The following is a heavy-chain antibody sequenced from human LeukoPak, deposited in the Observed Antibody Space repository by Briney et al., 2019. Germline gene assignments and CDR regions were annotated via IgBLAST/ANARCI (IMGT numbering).Heavy chain of an antibody. CDR2: IRTKVDSYAT. J-gene: IGHJ5*01. V-gene: IGHV3-73*01. D-gene: IGHD3-22*01. CDR3: ARPSSGFHF. Sequence: GGSLRLSCVASGFIFSDFAMLWVRQASGKGLEWVGRIRTKVDSYATTYAASVKGRFTVYRDDSKNTAYLELNSLKSEDTAVYYCARPSSGFHFWGQGTLVTVSS. CDR1: GFIFSDFA.